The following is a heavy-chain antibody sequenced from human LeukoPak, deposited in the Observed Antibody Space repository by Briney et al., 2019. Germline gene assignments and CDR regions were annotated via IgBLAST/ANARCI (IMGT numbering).Heavy chain of an antibody. CDR2: ISGSGGST. J-gene: IGHJ4*02. V-gene: IGHV3-23*01. CDR1: GFTFSSYA. CDR3: AKGGQMSYYDSSYFDY. D-gene: IGHD3-22*01. Sequence: GGSLRLSCAASGFTFSSYAMSWVRQAPGKGLEWVSAISGSGGSTYYADSVKGRFTISRDNSKNTLYLQMNSLRAEDTAVYYCAKGGQMSYYDSSYFDYWGQGTLVTVSS.